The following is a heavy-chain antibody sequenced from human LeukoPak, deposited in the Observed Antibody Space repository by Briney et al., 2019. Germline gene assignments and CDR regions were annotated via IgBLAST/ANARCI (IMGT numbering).Heavy chain of an antibody. J-gene: IGHJ4*02. Sequence: SGPTLVNPTQTLTLTCTFSGFSLSTRGVGVGWIRQPPGKALEWLALIYWDNDKRYSPSLRSRVTITKDTSKNQVVLRMTNMDPVDTATYYCAHLSKYCTSGVCYYFDYWGQGTLVTVSS. CDR3: AHLSKYCTSGVCYYFDY. CDR1: GFSLSTRGVG. V-gene: IGHV2-5*02. D-gene: IGHD2-8*01. CDR2: IYWDNDK.